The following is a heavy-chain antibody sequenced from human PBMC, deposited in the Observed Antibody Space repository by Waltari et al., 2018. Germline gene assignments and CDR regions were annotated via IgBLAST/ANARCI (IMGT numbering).Heavy chain of an antibody. Sequence: EVQLLESGGGLVQPGGSLRLCCAACGFSFSIYGLSWVRQAPGEGLEWVSGINSGDSTNYADSVKGRFTISRDNSKNTLYLHMNSLRAEDTAVYYCAQGLWYFDYWGQGTLVTVSS. CDR2: INSGDST. CDR1: GFSFSIYG. V-gene: IGHV3-23*01. CDR3: AQGLWYFDY. D-gene: IGHD2-21*01. J-gene: IGHJ4*02.